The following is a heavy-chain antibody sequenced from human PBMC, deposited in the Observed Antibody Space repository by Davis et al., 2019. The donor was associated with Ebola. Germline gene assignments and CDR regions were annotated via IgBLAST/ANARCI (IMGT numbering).Heavy chain of an antibody. D-gene: IGHD4-17*01. Sequence: GPTLAKLPQTLTLTRPFSGFSLPPRGVAVGWFRQPPGKALEWLEFIYWDGDKRLSPSLMRRLTITKDTSKSQVVLTMTNVDPVDTATYYCVHRPDYGDYFDYWGQGALVTVSS. CDR3: VHRPDYGDYFDY. J-gene: IGHJ4*02. CDR2: IYWDGDK. V-gene: IGHV2-5*02. CDR1: GFSLPPRGVA.